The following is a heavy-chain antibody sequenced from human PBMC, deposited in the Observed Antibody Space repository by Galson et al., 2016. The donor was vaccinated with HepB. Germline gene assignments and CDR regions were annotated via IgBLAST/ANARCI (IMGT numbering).Heavy chain of an antibody. V-gene: IGHV3-30-3*01. Sequence: SLRLSCAASGFTFSSYAMHWVRQAPGKGLEWVAVISYDRSHKYYADSVKGRFTISRDNSKNTLSLQMNSLRAEDTAVYYCAREQRPVVVSQGGFDYWGQGTLVTVSS. J-gene: IGHJ4*02. D-gene: IGHD3-22*01. CDR1: GFTFSSYA. CDR2: ISYDRSHK. CDR3: AREQRPVVVSQGGFDY.